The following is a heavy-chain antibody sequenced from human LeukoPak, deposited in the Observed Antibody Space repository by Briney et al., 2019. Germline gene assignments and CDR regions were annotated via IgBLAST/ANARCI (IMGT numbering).Heavy chain of an antibody. CDR1: GDSVSSNSAA. CDR2: TYYRSRWYN. Sequence: SQTLSLTCAISGDSVSSNSAAWNWIRQSPSRGLEWLGRTYYRSRWYNDYAVSVKSRITINPDTSKNQFSLQLNSVTPEDTAVYYCAREGGPIAVAGPEDAFDIWGQGTMVTVSS. D-gene: IGHD6-19*01. V-gene: IGHV6-1*01. CDR3: AREGGPIAVAGPEDAFDI. J-gene: IGHJ3*02.